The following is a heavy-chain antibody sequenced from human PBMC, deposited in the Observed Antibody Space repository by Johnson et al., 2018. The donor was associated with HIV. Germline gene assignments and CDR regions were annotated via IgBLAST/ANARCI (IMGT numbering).Heavy chain of an antibody. CDR2: ISYDGSNK. V-gene: IGHV3-30-3*02. CDR3: AKRLTYANSLDAFDI. J-gene: IGHJ3*02. D-gene: IGHD3-16*01. Sequence: QVQLVESGGGVVQPGRSLRLSCAASGFTFSRYAMHWVRQAPGKGLEWVTVISYDGSNKYYADSVKGRFTISRDNSKNTLYLQMNSLRAEDTAVYYCAKRLTYANSLDAFDIWGQGTMVTVSS. CDR1: GFTFSRYA.